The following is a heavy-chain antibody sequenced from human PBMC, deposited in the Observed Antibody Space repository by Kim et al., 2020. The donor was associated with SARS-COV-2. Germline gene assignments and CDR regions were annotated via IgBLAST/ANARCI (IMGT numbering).Heavy chain of an antibody. J-gene: IGHJ4*02. CDR3: ARHTSAYYFDY. CDR1: GGSISSSSYY. D-gene: IGHD1-26*01. Sequence: SETLSRTCTVSGGSISSSSYYWGWIRQPPGKGLEWIGSIYYSGSTYYNPSLKSRVTISVDTSKNQFSLKLSSVTAADTAVYYCARHTSAYYFDYWAREPWSPSPQ. V-gene: IGHV4-39*01. CDR2: IYYSGST.